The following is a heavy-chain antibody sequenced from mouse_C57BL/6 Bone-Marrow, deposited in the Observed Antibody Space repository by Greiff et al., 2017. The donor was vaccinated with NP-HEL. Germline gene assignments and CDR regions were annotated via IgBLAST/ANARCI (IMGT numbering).Heavy chain of an antibody. J-gene: IGHJ3*01. D-gene: IGHD2-10*01. CDR3: AREKSYWAWFAY. CDR1: GYTFTSYG. CDR2: IYPRSGNT. V-gene: IGHV1-81*01. Sequence: VQLVESGAELARPGASVKLSCKASGYTFTSYGISWVKQRTGQGLEWIGEIYPRSGNTYYNEKFKGKATLTADKSSSTAYMELRSLTSEDSAVYFCAREKSYWAWFAYWGQGTLVTVSA.